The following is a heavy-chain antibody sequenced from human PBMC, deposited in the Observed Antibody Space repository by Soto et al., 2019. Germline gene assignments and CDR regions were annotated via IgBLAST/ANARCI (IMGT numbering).Heavy chain of an antibody. D-gene: IGHD1-26*01. CDR1: GYIFTSYA. CDR3: ARDPYSGRYLPYFGH. Sequence: QVQLVQSGAEVKKPGASVKVSCKASGYIFTSYAMQWVRQAPGQRLEWMGWINAGNGDTKYSQKFQGRVTITRDTSASTAYMELSSLRSEDTAMYYCARDPYSGRYLPYFGHWGQGTLVTVSS. V-gene: IGHV1-3*01. CDR2: INAGNGDT. J-gene: IGHJ4*02.